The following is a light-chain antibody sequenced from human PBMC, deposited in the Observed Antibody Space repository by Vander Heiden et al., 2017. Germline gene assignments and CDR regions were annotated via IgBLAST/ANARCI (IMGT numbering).Light chain of an antibody. J-gene: IGLJ1*01. CDR1: SSNIGNNY. Sequence: QSVLTQPPPVSAAPGQRVSISCSGSSSNIGNNYVSWYQQLPGTAPKLLIYDNNKRPSGIPDRFSGSKSGTSATLGITGLQTGDEADYYCGTWDSSLSAYVFAPGTKVTVL. V-gene: IGLV1-51*01. CDR2: DNN. CDR3: GTWDSSLSAYV.